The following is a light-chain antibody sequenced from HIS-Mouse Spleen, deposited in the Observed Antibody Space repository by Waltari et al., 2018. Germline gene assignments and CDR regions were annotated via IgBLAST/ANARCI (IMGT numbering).Light chain of an antibody. Sequence: AIRMTQSPSSVSASAGDRVTITCRASQGISSYLAWYQQKPGKAPKLLIYAASSLQSGVPSRFSGSGSGTDFTLTISCLQSEDFATYYCQQYYSYPCTFGPGTKVEIK. CDR3: QQYYSYPCT. CDR2: AAS. CDR1: QGISSY. V-gene: IGKV1-8*01. J-gene: IGKJ3*01.